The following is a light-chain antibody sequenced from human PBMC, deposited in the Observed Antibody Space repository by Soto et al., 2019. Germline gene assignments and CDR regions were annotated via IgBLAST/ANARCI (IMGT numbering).Light chain of an antibody. CDR1: QSVGSKY. J-gene: IGKJ4*01. V-gene: IGKV3-20*01. CDR3: QHDYNLLT. CDR2: GVS. Sequence: EIVLTQSPGTLSLSPGERATLSCRASQSVGSKYLAWYQQKPGQAPRLLIYGVSGRATGIPDRFSGSGSGTDFTLTVSSLQPEDFAVYYCQHDYNLLTFGGGTKVDIK.